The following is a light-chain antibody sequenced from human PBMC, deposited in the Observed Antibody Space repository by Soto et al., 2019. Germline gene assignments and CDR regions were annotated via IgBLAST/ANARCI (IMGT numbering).Light chain of an antibody. J-gene: IGLJ2*01. CDR1: SSDVGGYNY. CDR2: DVT. V-gene: IGLV2-14*03. Sequence: QSVLTQPASVSGSPGQSITISCTGTSSDVGGYNYVSWYQHRPAKAPKLMIYDVTDPPSGVSDRFSGSRSGNTASLTISGLQAEDEADYYCSSYTSSTAVVFGGGTKLTVL. CDR3: SSYTSSTAVV.